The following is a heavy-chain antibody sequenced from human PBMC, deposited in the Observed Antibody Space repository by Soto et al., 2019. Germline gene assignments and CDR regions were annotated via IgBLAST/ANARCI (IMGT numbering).Heavy chain of an antibody. CDR2: INSDGSST. Sequence: EVQLVESGGGLVQPGGSLRLSCAASGFTFSSYWMHWVRQAPGKGLVWVSRINSDGSSTSYADSVKGRFTISRDNAKNTLYLQMNSLRAEDTAVYYCARDITIFRVVIIESGVDYWGQGTLVTVSS. J-gene: IGHJ4*02. D-gene: IGHD3-3*01. CDR1: GFTFSSYW. CDR3: ARDITIFRVVIIESGVDY. V-gene: IGHV3-74*01.